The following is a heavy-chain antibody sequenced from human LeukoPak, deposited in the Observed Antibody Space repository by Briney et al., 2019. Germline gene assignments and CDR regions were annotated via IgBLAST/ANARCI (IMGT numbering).Heavy chain of an antibody. CDR1: GFTFGDHA. V-gene: IGHV3-23*01. Sequence: GRPLRLSCTTSGFTFGDHAMCWVRQAPGKGLEWVSAISGSGGSTYYADSVKGRFTISRDNSKNTLYLQMNSLRTEDTAVYYCAKGDYYDSNGYYCFDSWGQGTLVTVSS. CDR3: AKGDYYDSNGYYCFDS. J-gene: IGHJ4*02. CDR2: ISGSGGST. D-gene: IGHD3-22*01.